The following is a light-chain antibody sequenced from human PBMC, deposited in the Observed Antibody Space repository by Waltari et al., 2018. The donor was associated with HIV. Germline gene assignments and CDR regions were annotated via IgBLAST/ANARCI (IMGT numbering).Light chain of an antibody. CDR2: QNN. V-gene: IGLV1-40*01. Sequence: QSVLTQPPSVSGAPGQRITISCTGRRTNLGSNYDVNWYQQLPGRAPRLLISQNNNRPSGVPDRFSGSKSDTSASLVIPGLQADDEAIYYCQSFDNSLSGSVFGGGTKLTVL. J-gene: IGLJ3*02. CDR1: RTNLGSNYD. CDR3: QSFDNSLSGSV.